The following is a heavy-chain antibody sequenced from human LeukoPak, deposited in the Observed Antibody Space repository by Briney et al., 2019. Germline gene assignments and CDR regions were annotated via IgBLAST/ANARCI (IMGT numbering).Heavy chain of an antibody. D-gene: IGHD3-22*01. CDR1: GFTFSGSA. V-gene: IGHV3-73*01. J-gene: IGHJ4*02. Sequence: GGSLRLSCAASGFTFSGSAMHWVRQASGKVLEWVGRIRSKANNYATAYAASVRGRFTISRDDSKNTATLQMNSLKTEDTAVYFCTRINPLHYYDSSYYYDYWGQGTLVTVSS. CDR3: TRINPLHYYDSSYYYDY. CDR2: IRSKANNYAT.